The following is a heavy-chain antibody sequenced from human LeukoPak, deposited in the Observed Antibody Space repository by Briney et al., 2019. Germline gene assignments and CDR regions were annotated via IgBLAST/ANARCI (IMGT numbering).Heavy chain of an antibody. CDR2: IYSGGST. Sequence: GGSLRLSCAASGFTVSSNYMSWVRQAPGKGLESVSVIYSGGSTYYADSVKGRFTISRDNSKNTLYLQMNSLRAEDTAVYYCARGAFDYYDSSGLYYFDYWGQGTLVTVSS. CDR3: ARGAFDYYDSSGLYYFDY. CDR1: GFTVSSNY. J-gene: IGHJ4*02. V-gene: IGHV3-53*01. D-gene: IGHD3-22*01.